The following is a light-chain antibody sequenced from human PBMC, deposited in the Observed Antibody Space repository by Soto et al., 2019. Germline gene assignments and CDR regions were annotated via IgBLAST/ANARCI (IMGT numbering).Light chain of an antibody. CDR3: YSYRGYYTRV. CDR2: EVS. V-gene: IGLV2-14*01. Sequence: QSVLTQPASVSGPPGQSITISCTGTSSDVGGYNFVSWYQQHPGRAPKLLIYEVSRQPSGVSNRFSGSKSGDTASLTISGLQAEDEADYYCYSYRGYYTRVFGTGTKVTVL. CDR1: SSDVGGYNF. J-gene: IGLJ1*01.